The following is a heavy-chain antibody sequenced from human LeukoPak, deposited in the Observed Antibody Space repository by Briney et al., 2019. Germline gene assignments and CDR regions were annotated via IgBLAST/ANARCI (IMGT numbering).Heavy chain of an antibody. J-gene: IGHJ6*02. CDR3: AKSRAHDYGDYGVYYYYGMDV. CDR2: IYSGGGT. V-gene: IGHV3-66*01. CDR1: GFTVSSNY. D-gene: IGHD4-17*01. Sequence: GGSMRLSRAASGFTVSSNYMSWVRQAPGKGLGWVSVIYSGGGTYYAASVKGRLTTSTDNSKNTLYLQMNSLRAADTAVYYCAKSRAHDYGDYGVYYYYGMDVWDQGTTVTVSS.